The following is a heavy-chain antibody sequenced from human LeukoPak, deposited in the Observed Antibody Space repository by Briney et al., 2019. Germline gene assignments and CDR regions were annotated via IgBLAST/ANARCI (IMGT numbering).Heavy chain of an antibody. Sequence: GGSLRLSCAASGFTFSSYEMNWVRQAPGKGLEWVSYISSSSSTIYYTDSVKGRFTISRDNAKNSLFLQMNSLRHEDTAVYYCARERYGGYDFDYWGLGTLVTVSS. J-gene: IGHJ4*02. D-gene: IGHD5-12*01. CDR3: ARERYGGYDFDY. CDR1: GFTFSSYE. CDR2: ISSSSSTI. V-gene: IGHV3-48*02.